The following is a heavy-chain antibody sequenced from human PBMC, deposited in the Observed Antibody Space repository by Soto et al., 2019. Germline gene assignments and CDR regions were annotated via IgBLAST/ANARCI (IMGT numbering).Heavy chain of an antibody. D-gene: IGHD1-26*01. V-gene: IGHV4-61*01. CDR3: ARGGGSYYIAY. Sequence: QVQLQESGPGLVKPSETLSLTCTVSGGSVSSGSYYWSWMRQPPGKGLEWIGYIYYSGSTNYNPSLKSRGTISVDTSKNQFSLKLSSVTAADTAVYYCARGGGSYYIAYWGQGTLVTVSS. CDR1: GGSVSSGSYY. CDR2: IYYSGST. J-gene: IGHJ4*02.